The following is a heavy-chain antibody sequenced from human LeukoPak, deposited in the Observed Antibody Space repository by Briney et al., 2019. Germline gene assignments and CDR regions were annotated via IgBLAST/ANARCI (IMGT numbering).Heavy chain of an antibody. CDR1: GYSFTSYW. CDR2: IYPGDSDT. V-gene: IGHV5-51*01. Sequence: GESLKISCKGSGYSFTSYWIGWARQMPGKGLEWMGIIYPGDSDTRYSPSFQGQVTISADKSISTAYLQWSSLKASDTAMYYCARHYYYDSSGSYAFDIWGQGTMVTVSS. CDR3: ARHYYYDSSGSYAFDI. J-gene: IGHJ3*02. D-gene: IGHD3-22*01.